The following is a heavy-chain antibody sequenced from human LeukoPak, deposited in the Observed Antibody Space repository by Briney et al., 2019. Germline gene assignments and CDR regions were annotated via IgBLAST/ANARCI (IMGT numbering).Heavy chain of an antibody. J-gene: IGHJ4*02. V-gene: IGHV4-59*01. Sequence: SETLSLTCSVSGGSIRSDYWSWIRQPPGKGLEWIGYVNHTGTTNYNPSLKSRVTISLDTSKNQFSLRLTSVSAADTGVYYCAGHDGLYSGSYLPYYFDYWGQGTLVTVS. CDR3: AGHDGLYSGSYLPYYFDY. CDR2: VNHTGTT. CDR1: GGSIRSDY. D-gene: IGHD1-26*01.